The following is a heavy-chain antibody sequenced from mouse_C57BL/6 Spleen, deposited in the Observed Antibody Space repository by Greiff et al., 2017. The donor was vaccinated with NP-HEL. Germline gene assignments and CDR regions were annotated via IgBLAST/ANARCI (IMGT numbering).Heavy chain of an antibody. CDR1: GYTFTSYW. CDR2: IDPSASYT. CDR3: ARRGSSGYVESFAY. J-gene: IGHJ3*01. V-gene: IGHV1-69*01. D-gene: IGHD3-2*02. Sequence: QVQLQQPGAELVMPGASVKLSCKASGYTFTSYWMHWVKQRPGQGLEWIGEIDPSASYTNYNQKFKGKSTLTVDKSSSTAYMQLSSLTSEDSAVYYCARRGSSGYVESFAYWGQGTLVTVSA.